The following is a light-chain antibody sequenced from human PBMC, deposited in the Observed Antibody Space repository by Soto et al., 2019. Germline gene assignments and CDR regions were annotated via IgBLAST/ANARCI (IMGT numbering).Light chain of an antibody. CDR3: ATWDDGLNGVI. J-gene: IGLJ2*01. V-gene: IGLV1-44*01. Sequence: QSVLTQPPSASGTPGQRVTISCFGSSSNIGSNTVTWFQLLPGTAPKLLISNNNQRPSGVPVRFSGSKSGTSASLAISGLQSDDEADFYCATWDDGLNGVIFGGGTKLTVL. CDR1: SSNIGSNT. CDR2: NNN.